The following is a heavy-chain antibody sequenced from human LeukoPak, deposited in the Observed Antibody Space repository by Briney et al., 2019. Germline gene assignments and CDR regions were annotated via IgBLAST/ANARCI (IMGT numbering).Heavy chain of an antibody. J-gene: IGHJ3*02. CDR2: IRYDGSKE. D-gene: IGHD4-23*01. Sequence: SGGSLRLSCAASGFSFSNYGMHWVRQAPGKGLEWVAFIRYDGSKEYYADSVKGRFTISRDNSKNTLYLQMNTLRTEDMAVYYCANTPDYGGNPNDAFDIWGQGTMVTVSS. V-gene: IGHV3-30*02. CDR3: ANTPDYGGNPNDAFDI. CDR1: GFSFSNYG.